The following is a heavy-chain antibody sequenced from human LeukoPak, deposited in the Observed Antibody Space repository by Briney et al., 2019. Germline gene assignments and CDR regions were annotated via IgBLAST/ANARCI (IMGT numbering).Heavy chain of an antibody. V-gene: IGHV3-30*04. CDR1: GFTFSSYA. CDR2: ISYDGSNK. Sequence: PGRSLRLSCAASGFTFSSYAMHWVRQAPGKGLEWVAVISYDGSNKYYADPVKGRFTISRDNSKNTLYLQMNSLRAEDTAVYYCAKGGLLVASFDYWGQGTLVTVSS. D-gene: IGHD5-12*01. CDR3: AKGGLLVASFDY. J-gene: IGHJ4*02.